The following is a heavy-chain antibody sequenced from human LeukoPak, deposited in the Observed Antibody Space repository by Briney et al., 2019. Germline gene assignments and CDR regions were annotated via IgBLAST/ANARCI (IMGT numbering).Heavy chain of an antibody. J-gene: IGHJ4*02. V-gene: IGHV3-30*18. CDR3: AKDEEIAVAGTFDY. CDR2: ISYDGSNK. CDR1: GFTFSSYG. D-gene: IGHD6-19*01. Sequence: GRSLRLSCAACGFTFSSYGMHWVRQAPGKGLEWEAVISYDGSNKYYADSVKGRFTISRDNSKNTLYLQMNSLRAEDTAVYYCAKDEEIAVAGTFDYWGQGTLVTVSS.